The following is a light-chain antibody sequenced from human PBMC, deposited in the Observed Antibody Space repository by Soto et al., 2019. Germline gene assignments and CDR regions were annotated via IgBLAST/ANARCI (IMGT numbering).Light chain of an antibody. J-gene: IGKJ5*01. CDR1: QSVSNNY. CDR2: GAS. CDR3: QQHDNWPTT. V-gene: IGKV3D-20*02. Sequence: TVMTQSPTTLSVSPGQKATLPWRASQSVSNNYLAWYQQKPGQAPRLLISGASRRATGIPDRFSGTGSGTDFTLTISRLEPEDFALYYCQQHDNWPTTFGQGTRLEIK.